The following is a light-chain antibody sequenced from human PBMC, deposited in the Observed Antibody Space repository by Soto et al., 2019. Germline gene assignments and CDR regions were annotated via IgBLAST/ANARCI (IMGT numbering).Light chain of an antibody. CDR2: DVS. V-gene: IGLV2-14*01. J-gene: IGLJ1*01. CDR3: SSYTSSSTLNV. Sequence: QSVLTQPASVSGSPGQSITISCTGTSSDVGGYNYVSWYQQHPGKAPKLMIYDVSNRPSGVSNRFSGSKSGNTASLTISGLQAEDEPDYYCSSYTSSSTLNVFGTGTRSPS. CDR1: SSDVGGYNY.